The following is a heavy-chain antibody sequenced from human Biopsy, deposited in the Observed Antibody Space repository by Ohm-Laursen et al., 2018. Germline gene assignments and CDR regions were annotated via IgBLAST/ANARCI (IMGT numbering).Heavy chain of an antibody. CDR3: AREAIGYQLPCDD. V-gene: IGHV1-69*11. CDR1: TGTFNSYG. D-gene: IGHD2-2*01. J-gene: IGHJ4*02. CDR2: IIPILRTT. Sequence: ASVKVSCKAPTGTFNSYGIIWVRHAPGQGLEWMGRIIPILRTTAYAQTFLGRVTITADSPTSTVDMELTSLTSDDTAVYFCAREAIGYQLPCDDWGQGTLVTVSS.